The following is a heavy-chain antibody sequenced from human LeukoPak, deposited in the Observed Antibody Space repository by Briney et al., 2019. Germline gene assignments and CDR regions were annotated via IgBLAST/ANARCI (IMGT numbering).Heavy chain of an antibody. CDR3: ARLMVRGFYFDY. D-gene: IGHD3-10*01. Sequence: SETLSLTCTVSSGSISTSNYYWGWVRQPPGKGLEWIGEINHSGRTNYNPSLKSRVTISVDTSKNQFSLKLSSVTAADTAVYYCARLMVRGFYFDYWGQGTLVTVSS. CDR2: INHSGRT. V-gene: IGHV4-39*01. J-gene: IGHJ4*02. CDR1: SGSISTSNYY.